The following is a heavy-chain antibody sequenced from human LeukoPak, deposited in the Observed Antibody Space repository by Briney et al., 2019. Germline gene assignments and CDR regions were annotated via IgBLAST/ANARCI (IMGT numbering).Heavy chain of an antibody. Sequence: SQTLSLTCTVSGGSISSGTYHWSWIRQYPGKGLEWIEHISYGGTTYYNPSLKSQVTISLDTSRNHFSLKLNSVTAADTAVYYCARIVGATGGGDDAFDIWGQGTMVTVSS. D-gene: IGHD1-26*01. V-gene: IGHV4-31*01. CDR1: GGSISSGTYH. CDR2: ISYGGTT. CDR3: ARIVGATGGGDDAFDI. J-gene: IGHJ3*02.